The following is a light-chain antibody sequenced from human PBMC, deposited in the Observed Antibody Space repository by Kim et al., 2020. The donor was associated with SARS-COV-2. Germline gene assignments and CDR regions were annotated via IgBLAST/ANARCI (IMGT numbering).Light chain of an antibody. CDR3: SSYTSSSTLV. CDR2: DVG. Sequence: GQSITISCIGTCSEVGCYNAVSWYQQHPGKAPKCMIYDVGVRPSGISDRFSGSNSGNTASLTISGLQAEDEADYYCSSYTSSSTLVFGGGTQLTVL. CDR1: CSEVGCYNA. J-gene: IGLJ3*02. V-gene: IGLV2-14*04.